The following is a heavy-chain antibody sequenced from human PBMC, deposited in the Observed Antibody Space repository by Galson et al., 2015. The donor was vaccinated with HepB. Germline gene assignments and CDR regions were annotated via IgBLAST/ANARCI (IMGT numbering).Heavy chain of an antibody. CDR2: ISWNGQRP. CDR3: AKDKGIRGGDGCYFDY. CDR1: GFTFGDHT. V-gene: IGHV3-43*01. D-gene: IGHD2-21*02. Sequence: SLRLSCAASGFTFGDHTMHWVRQPPGKGLEWVSLISWNGQRPYYADSVKGRFTISRDNSINSLYLQMNSLKVEDTAFYYCAKDKGIRGGDGCYFDYWGQGTLVTVSS. J-gene: IGHJ4*02.